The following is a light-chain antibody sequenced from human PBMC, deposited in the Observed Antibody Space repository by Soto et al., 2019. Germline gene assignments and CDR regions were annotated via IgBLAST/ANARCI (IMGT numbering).Light chain of an antibody. CDR1: HDITNY. CDR3: QYCDYLPL. J-gene: IGKJ3*01. Sequence: IQMTQSPSSLSASVGDRVTITCQASHDITNYLNWYQHKPGKAPKLLIYGASNLETGVPSRFSGSGSGTDFTFTISSLQPEDIATYYCQYCDYLPLFGPGTKVDIK. CDR2: GAS. V-gene: IGKV1-33*01.